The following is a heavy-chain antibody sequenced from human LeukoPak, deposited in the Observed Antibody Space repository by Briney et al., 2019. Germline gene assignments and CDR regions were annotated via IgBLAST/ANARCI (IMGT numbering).Heavy chain of an antibody. CDR2: INWNGGST. J-gene: IGHJ4*02. Sequence: GGSLRLSCAASGFTFDDYGMSWVRQAPGKGLEWVSGINWNGGSTGYADSVKGRFTISRDNAKNSLYLQMNSLRAEDTALYYCARDRPYYYDSSGYSAPDYWGEGALVTASS. CDR3: ARDRPYYYDSSGYSAPDY. V-gene: IGHV3-20*04. D-gene: IGHD3-22*01. CDR1: GFTFDDYG.